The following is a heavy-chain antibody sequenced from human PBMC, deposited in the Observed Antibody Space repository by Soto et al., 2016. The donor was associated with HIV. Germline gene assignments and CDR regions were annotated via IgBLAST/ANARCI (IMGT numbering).Heavy chain of an antibody. CDR3: ASGPNLSRVTHTFWSGYHSPFYMDV. J-gene: IGHJ6*03. CDR1: GGSISSGGYY. CDR2: IYYSDST. D-gene: IGHD3-3*01. Sequence: QVQLQESGPGLVKPSQTLSLTCTVSGGSISSGGYYWSWIRQHPGKGLEWIGYIYYSDSTYYNPSLKSRVIISVDTSKNQFSLQLNSVTAADTAVYYCASGPNLSRVTHTFWSGYHSPFYMDVWGKGTTVTVSS. V-gene: IGHV4-31*03.